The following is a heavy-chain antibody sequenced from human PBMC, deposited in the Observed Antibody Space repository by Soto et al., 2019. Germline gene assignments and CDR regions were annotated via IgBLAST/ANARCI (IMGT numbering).Heavy chain of an antibody. CDR2: MNPSGGST. J-gene: IGHJ3*02. CDR3: ARPAGGDGFDI. CDR1: GYTFTSYD. Sequence: ASVKVSCKASGYTFTSYDINWVRQATGQGLEYLGWMNPSGGSTSYAQKFQGRVTMTRDTSTSTVYMEVSSLRSEDTAVYYCARPAGGDGFDIWGQGTMVTVSS. V-gene: IGHV1-8*01. D-gene: IGHD2-15*01.